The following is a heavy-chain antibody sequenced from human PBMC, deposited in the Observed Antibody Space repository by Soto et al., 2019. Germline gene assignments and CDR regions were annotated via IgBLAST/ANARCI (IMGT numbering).Heavy chain of an antibody. V-gene: IGHV3-30*04. CDR1: GFTFSSYV. CDR2: ISKDGTSQ. D-gene: IGHD3-22*01. Sequence: GGSLRLSCAASGFTFSSYVMHWVRQAPGKGLEWVAAISKDGTSQHYADSVKDRFTISRDNSKDTLYVQMDTLRAEDTAVYYCATEDHSSGHAGTFKQWGQGTLVTVS. J-gene: IGHJ1*01. CDR3: ATEDHSSGHAGTFKQ.